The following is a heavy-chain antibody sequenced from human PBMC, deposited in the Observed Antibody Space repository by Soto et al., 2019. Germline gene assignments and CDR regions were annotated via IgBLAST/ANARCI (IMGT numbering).Heavy chain of an antibody. CDR2: IKSKTDGGTT. V-gene: IGHV3-15*07. CDR1: GFTFSNAW. D-gene: IGHD2-21*01. CDR3: SDRDVKHKGKY. J-gene: IGHJ4*02. Sequence: GGSLRLSCAASGFTFSNAWMNWVRQAPGKGLEWVGRIKSKTDGGTTDYATPVKGRFTISRDDSKNTLYLQMNSLQTEATGVYNWSDRDVKHKGKYWGQGTQVIV.